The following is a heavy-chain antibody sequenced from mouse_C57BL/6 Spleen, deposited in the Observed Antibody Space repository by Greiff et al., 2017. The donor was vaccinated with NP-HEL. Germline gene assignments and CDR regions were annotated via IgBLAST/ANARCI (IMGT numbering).Heavy chain of an antibody. CDR2: IYPGSGNT. J-gene: IGHJ4*01. CDR3: ARPSSYYAMDY. V-gene: IGHV1-66*01. Sequence: VQLQQSGPELVKPGASVKISCKASGYSFTSYYIHWVKQRPGQGLEWIGWIYPGSGNTKYNEKFKGKATLTADTSSSTAYMQRSSLTSEDSAVYYCARPSSYYAMDYWGQGTSVTVSS. CDR1: GYSFTSYY.